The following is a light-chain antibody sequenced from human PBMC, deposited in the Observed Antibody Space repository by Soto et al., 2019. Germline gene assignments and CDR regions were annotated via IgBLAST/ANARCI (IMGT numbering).Light chain of an antibody. Sequence: DIQMTQSPSTLSASVGDRVTITCRASQSISSWLAWYQQKPGKAPKLLIYKASSLESGVPSRFSGSGSGTEFTLTISSLQPDDFATYYCQQYNNWPLTFGQGTKPEIK. V-gene: IGKV1-5*03. CDR3: QQYNNWPLT. CDR1: QSISSW. J-gene: IGKJ2*01. CDR2: KAS.